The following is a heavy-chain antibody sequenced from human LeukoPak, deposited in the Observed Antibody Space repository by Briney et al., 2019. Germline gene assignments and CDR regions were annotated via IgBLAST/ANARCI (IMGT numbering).Heavy chain of an antibody. CDR3: AKDRDEQWLGEFGY. CDR2: ISYDGSNK. D-gene: IGHD6-19*01. Sequence: GESLRLSCAGSGFTFSSAWMSWVRQAPGKGLEWVAVISYDGSNKFYADSVKGRFTISRDNSKNTLCLQMNSLRADDTALYYCAKDRDEQWLGEFGYWGQGTLVTVSS. CDR1: GFTFSSAW. J-gene: IGHJ4*02. V-gene: IGHV3-30*18.